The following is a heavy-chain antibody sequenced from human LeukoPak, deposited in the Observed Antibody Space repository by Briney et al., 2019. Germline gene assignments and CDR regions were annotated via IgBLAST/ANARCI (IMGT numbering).Heavy chain of an antibody. CDR2: INPNSGGT. CDR3: ARGRVASNYAWRAFDI. J-gene: IGHJ3*02. V-gene: IGHV1-2*02. D-gene: IGHD4-11*01. Sequence: GASVKVSCKASGYTFTGYYMHWVRQAPGQGLEWMGWINPNSGGTNYAQKFQGRVTMTRHTSISTADMELSRLRSDDTAVYYCARGRVASNYAWRAFDIWGQGTMVTVSS. CDR1: GYTFTGYY.